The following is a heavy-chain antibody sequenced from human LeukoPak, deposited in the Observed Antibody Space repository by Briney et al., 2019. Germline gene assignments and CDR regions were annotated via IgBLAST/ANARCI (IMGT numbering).Heavy chain of an antibody. CDR2: INPNSGGT. J-gene: IGHJ4*02. CDR1: GYTFTGNY. Sequence: ASVKVSCKTSGYTFTGNYIHWVRQAPGQGLEWMGWINPNSGGTNYAQKFQGWVTMTRDTSISTAYMELNWLKSDDTAVYFCARGAATYYDFWSGYSLSSDYWGLGTLVTVSS. V-gene: IGHV1-2*04. CDR3: ARGAATYYDFWSGYSLSSDY. D-gene: IGHD3-3*01.